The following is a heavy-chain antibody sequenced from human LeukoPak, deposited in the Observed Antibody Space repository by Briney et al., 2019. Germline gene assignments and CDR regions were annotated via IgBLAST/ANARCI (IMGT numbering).Heavy chain of an antibody. J-gene: IGHJ3*02. CDR1: GFTFSSYS. CDR2: ITSSGNYI. V-gene: IGHV3-21*01. D-gene: IGHD3-10*01. Sequence: PGGSLRLSCAGSGFTFSSYSMNWVRQAPGKGLEWVSSITSSGNYISYADSVKGRFTISRDNAKNSLYLQMNSLRAEDTAVYYCARGFDAFDIWGQGTIVTVSS. CDR3: ARGFDAFDI.